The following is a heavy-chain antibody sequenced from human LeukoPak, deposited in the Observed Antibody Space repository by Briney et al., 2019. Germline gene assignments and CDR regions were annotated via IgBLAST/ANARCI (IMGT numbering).Heavy chain of an antibody. CDR3: AKTGRPNNSGWYRWFDP. CDR2: ICNSGGT. Sequence: SETLSLTCTVSGDSISTYYWSWIRQPPGKGLEGIGCICNSGGTNYNPSLKSRVTISVDTSKNQFSLNLSSVTAADTAVYYCAKTGRPNNSGWYRWFDPWGQGTLVTVSS. V-gene: IGHV4-4*09. J-gene: IGHJ5*02. CDR1: GDSISTYY. D-gene: IGHD6-19*01.